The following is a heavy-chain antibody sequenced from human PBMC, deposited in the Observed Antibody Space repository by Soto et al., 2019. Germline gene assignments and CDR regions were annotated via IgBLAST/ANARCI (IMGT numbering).Heavy chain of an antibody. CDR3: AKNSGYYYYYAVDV. J-gene: IGHJ6*02. Sequence: PGGSLRLSCAASGLTFSSYAMSWVRQAPGKGLEWVSSISGSGHNINSADSVQGRFTISRDNSKNTLYLQMNGLRAEDSAVYYCAKNSGYYYYYAVDVWGQGTTVTVSS. CDR1: GLTFSSYA. CDR2: ISGSGHNI. D-gene: IGHD5-12*01. V-gene: IGHV3-23*01.